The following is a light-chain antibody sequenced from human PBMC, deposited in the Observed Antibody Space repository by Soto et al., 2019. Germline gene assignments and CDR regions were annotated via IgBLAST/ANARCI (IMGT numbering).Light chain of an antibody. CDR3: GAWDESLNGYV. CDR2: TDN. Sequence: QSVLTQPPSVSGAPGQRVTISCTGSSANIGAGYDVYWYQQLPGTAPKLLIYTDNERPSGVPDRFSGSKSGTSASLAINGLQSGDEADYYCGAWDESLNGYVFXTGTKVTVL. J-gene: IGLJ1*01. V-gene: IGLV1-40*01. CDR1: SANIGAGYD.